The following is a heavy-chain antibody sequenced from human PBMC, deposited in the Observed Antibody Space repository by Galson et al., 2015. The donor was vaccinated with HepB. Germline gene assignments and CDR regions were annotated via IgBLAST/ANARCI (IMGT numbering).Heavy chain of an antibody. CDR3: ARDRGNEVVTAYAFDI. CDR2: INPSSGST. Sequence: SCKASGYTFTSYYMHWVRQAPGQGLEWMGIINPSSGSTSYAQKFQGRVTMTRDTSTSTVYMELSSLRSEDTAVYYCARDRGNEVVTAYAFDIWGQGTMVTVSS. V-gene: IGHV1-46*01. D-gene: IGHD2-21*02. CDR1: GYTFTSYY. J-gene: IGHJ3*02.